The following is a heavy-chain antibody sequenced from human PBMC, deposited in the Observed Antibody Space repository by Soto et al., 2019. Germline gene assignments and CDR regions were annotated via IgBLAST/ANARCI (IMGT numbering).Heavy chain of an antibody. D-gene: IGHD3-22*01. CDR3: ASKYYDSSGYSDYYYGMDV. J-gene: IGHJ6*02. CDR2: IIPILGIA. V-gene: IGHV1-69*04. Sequence: ASVKVSCKASGGTFSSYAISWVRQAPGQGLEWMGRIIPILGIANYAQKFQGRVTITADKSTSTAYMELSSLRSEDTAVYYCASKYYDSSGYSDYYYGMDVWGQGTTVTVSS. CDR1: GGTFSSYA.